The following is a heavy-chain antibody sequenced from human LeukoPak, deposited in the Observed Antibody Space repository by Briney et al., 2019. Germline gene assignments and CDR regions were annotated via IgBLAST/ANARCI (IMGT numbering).Heavy chain of an antibody. D-gene: IGHD2-15*01. CDR3: ARARRDCSGGTCFSYYFDN. V-gene: IGHV3-64*01. J-gene: IGHJ4*02. CDR2: ISSIEGRI. CDR1: GFTLNYYS. Sequence: GGSLRLSCEAPGFTLNYYSMNWVRQAPGKGLECVSAISSIEGRIYYANSVKGRFTISRDNSKNMVFLQMGSLRAEDMAVYYCARARRDCSGGTCFSYYFDNWGQGTLVTVSP.